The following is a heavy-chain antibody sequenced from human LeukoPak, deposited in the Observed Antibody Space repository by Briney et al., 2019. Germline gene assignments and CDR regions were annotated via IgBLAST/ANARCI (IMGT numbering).Heavy chain of an antibody. D-gene: IGHD6-19*01. CDR2: IYYSGST. V-gene: IGHV4-39*07. Sequence: SETLSLTCTVSGGSISSSSYYWGWIRQPPGKGLEWIGSIYYSGSTYYNPSLKSRVTISVDTSKNQFSLKLSSVTAADTAVYYCARLAIAVAVRKVDYWGQGTLVTVSS. CDR1: GGSISSSSYY. J-gene: IGHJ4*02. CDR3: ARLAIAVAVRKVDY.